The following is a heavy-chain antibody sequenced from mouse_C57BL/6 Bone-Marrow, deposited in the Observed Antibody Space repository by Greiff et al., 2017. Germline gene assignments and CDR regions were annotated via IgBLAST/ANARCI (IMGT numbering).Heavy chain of an antibody. D-gene: IGHD1-1*01. V-gene: IGHV5-4*03. CDR3: ARGGDYGSPTAY. CDR1: GFTFSSYA. Sequence: EVKLVESGGGLVKPGGSLKLSCAASGFTFSSYAMSWVRQTPEKRLEWVATISDGGSYTYYPDNVKGRFTISRDNAKNNLYLQMSHLKSEDTAMYYCARGGDYGSPTAYWGQGTLVTVSA. CDR2: ISDGGSYT. J-gene: IGHJ3*01.